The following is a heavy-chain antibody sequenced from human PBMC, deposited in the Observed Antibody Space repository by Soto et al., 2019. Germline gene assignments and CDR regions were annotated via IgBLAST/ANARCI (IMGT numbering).Heavy chain of an antibody. J-gene: IGHJ4*02. Sequence: EVQLLESGGGLVQPGGSLRLSCAASGFTFSSYAMSWVRQAPGKGLEWVSGIDGSGRNTYYADSVKGRFTISRDNSKNTLSVQMDSLRVEDTALYYCAKDGGSVCSGGICYFQAPDYWGQGTLVTVSS. CDR2: IDGSGRNT. CDR1: GFTFSSYA. V-gene: IGHV3-23*01. CDR3: AKDGGSVCSGGICYFQAPDY. D-gene: IGHD2-8*02.